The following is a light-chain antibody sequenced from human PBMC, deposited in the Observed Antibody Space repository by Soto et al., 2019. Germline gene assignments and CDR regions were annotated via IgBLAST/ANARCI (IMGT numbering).Light chain of an antibody. V-gene: IGLV2-14*01. CDR1: SSDVGGYDF. Sequence: QYALTQPASVSGSVGQSITISCTGTSSDVGGYDFVSWYQHHPGKAPKLIIYEVRTRPSGVSDRFSGSKSGNTASLTISGRQAEDEADYYCSSYTSDWGVFGTGTKLTVL. CDR2: EVR. CDR3: SSYTSDWGV. J-gene: IGLJ1*01.